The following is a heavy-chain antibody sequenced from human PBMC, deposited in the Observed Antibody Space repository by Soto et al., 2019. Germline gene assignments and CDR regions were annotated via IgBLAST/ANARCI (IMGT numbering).Heavy chain of an antibody. CDR1: GVTFSSYT. CDR3: ATTRGSVLRFLEWFPVDI. D-gene: IGHD3-3*01. V-gene: IGHV1-69*02. J-gene: IGHJ3*02. Sequence: SVKVSCKASGVTFSSYTISWARQSPGQGLEWMGRIIPILGIANYAQKFQGRVTITADKSTSTAYMELSSLRSEDTAVYYCATTRGSVLRFLEWFPVDIWGQGTMVTVSS. CDR2: IIPILGIA.